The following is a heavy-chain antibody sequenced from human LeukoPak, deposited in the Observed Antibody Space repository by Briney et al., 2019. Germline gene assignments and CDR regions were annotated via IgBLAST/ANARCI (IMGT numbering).Heavy chain of an antibody. Sequence: GASVKVSCKPSRGTFSSYAISWVRQAPGQRLEWMGGIIPIFGTANYAQKFQGRVTITADESTSTAYMELSSLRSEDTAVYYCARDPPGGAAADAALDYWGQGTLVTVSS. CDR3: ARDPPGGAAADAALDY. V-gene: IGHV1-69*13. J-gene: IGHJ4*02. CDR1: RGTFSSYA. D-gene: IGHD6-13*01. CDR2: IIPIFGTA.